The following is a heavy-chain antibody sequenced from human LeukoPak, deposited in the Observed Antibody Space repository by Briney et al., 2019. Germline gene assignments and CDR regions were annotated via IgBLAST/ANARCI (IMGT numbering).Heavy chain of an antibody. CDR2: TYYSGST. CDR3: ARGGRVVVAATAVGY. J-gene: IGHJ4*02. Sequence: PSETLSLTCTVSGGSISSYYWSWIRQPPGKGLEWIGYTYYSGSTNYNPSLKSRVTISVDTSKNQFSLKLSSVTAADTAVYYCARGGRVVVAATAVGYWGQGTLVTVSS. D-gene: IGHD2-15*01. V-gene: IGHV4-59*01. CDR1: GGSISSYY.